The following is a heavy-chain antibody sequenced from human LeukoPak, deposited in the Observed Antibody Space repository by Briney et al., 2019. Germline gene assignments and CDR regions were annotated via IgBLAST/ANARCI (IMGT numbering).Heavy chain of an antibody. CDR3: ARHNGRYSSSWLFDY. D-gene: IGHD6-13*01. CDR2: IYYSGST. J-gene: IGHJ4*02. V-gene: IGHV4-39*01. Sequence: KPSETLSLTCTVSGGSISSSSYYWGWIRQPPGKGLEWIGSIYYSGSTYYNPSLKSRVTISVDTSKNQFSLKLSSVTAADTAVYYCARHNGRYSSSWLFDYWGQGTLVTVSS. CDR1: GGSISSSSYY.